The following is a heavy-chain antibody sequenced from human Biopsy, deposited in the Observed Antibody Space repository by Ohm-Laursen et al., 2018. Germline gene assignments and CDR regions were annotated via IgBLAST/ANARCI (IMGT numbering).Heavy chain of an antibody. CDR1: GFTFSSHA. Sequence: SLRLSCAASGFTFSSHAMSWVRQAPGKGLEWVSVITGVGGVTYYADPVKGRFTVSRDNSMNTMFLQMNSLRAQDAGTYYCAKWGTSMALYHFYGMDVWGQGTTVSVSS. J-gene: IGHJ6*02. V-gene: IGHV3-23*01. D-gene: IGHD5-18*01. CDR2: ITGVGGVT. CDR3: AKWGTSMALYHFYGMDV.